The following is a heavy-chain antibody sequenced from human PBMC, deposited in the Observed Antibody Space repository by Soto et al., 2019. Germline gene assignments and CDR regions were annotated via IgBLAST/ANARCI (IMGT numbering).Heavy chain of an antibody. V-gene: IGHV3-30*18. CDR2: ISYDGSNK. CDR1: GFTFSSYG. J-gene: IGHJ6*02. CDR3: AKMGPGYSYGYFIYYYGMDV. Sequence: PVGSLRLSCAASGFTFSSYGMHWVRQAPGKGLEWVAVISYDGSNKYYADSVKGRFTISRDNSKNTLYLQMNSLRAEDTAVYYCAKMGPGYSYGYFIYYYGMDVWGQGTTVTVSS. D-gene: IGHD5-18*01.